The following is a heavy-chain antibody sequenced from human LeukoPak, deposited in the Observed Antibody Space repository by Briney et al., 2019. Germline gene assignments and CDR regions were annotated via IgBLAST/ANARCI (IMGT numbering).Heavy chain of an antibody. Sequence: GASVKVSCKVSGYTLTELSMHWVRQAPGKGLEWMGGFDPEDGETIYAQKFQGRVTMTRDTSISTAYMELSRLRSDDTAVYYCARDHGGSYYYYYYMDVWGKGTTVTISS. CDR1: GYTLTELS. V-gene: IGHV1-24*01. D-gene: IGHD1-26*01. CDR3: ARDHGGSYYYYYYMDV. CDR2: FDPEDGET. J-gene: IGHJ6*03.